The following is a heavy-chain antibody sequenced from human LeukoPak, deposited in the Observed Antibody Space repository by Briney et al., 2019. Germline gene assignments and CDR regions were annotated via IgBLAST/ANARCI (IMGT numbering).Heavy chain of an antibody. CDR2: INHSGST. V-gene: IGHV4-34*01. J-gene: IGHJ4*02. D-gene: IGHD1-26*01. CDR3: AREEMPGKFDY. CDR1: GGPFSGYY. Sequence: SETLSLTCAVYGGPFSGYYWSWIRQPPGKGLEWIGEINHSGSTNYNPSLKSRVTISVDTSKNQFSLKLSSVTAADTAMYFCAREEMPGKFDYWGQGTLVTVSS.